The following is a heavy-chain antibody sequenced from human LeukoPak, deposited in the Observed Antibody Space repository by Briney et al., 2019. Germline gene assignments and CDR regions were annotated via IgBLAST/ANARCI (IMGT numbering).Heavy chain of an antibody. CDR1: GFTFSGFA. CDR2: ISYDGTNK. D-gene: IGHD6-13*01. CDR3: ATSYNSSPDY. Sequence: PGGSLTLSCAASGFTFSGFAMHWVRQAPGKGLEWVTVISYDGTNKYYADSVKGRFTISRDNGKNSLYLQMNSLRDGDTAVYYCATSYNSSPDYWGQGTLVTVSS. J-gene: IGHJ4*02. V-gene: IGHV3-30-3*01.